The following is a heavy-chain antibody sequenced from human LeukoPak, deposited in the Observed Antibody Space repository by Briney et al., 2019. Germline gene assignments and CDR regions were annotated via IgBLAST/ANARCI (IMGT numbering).Heavy chain of an antibody. D-gene: IGHD5-18*01. CDR3: ARARGYSYNPLFDY. CDR1: GFTFSGHW. J-gene: IGHJ4*02. CDR2: IKQDGGEF. Sequence: GGSLRLSCVASGFTFSGHWMSWVRQAPGEGLEWVANIKQDGGEFYYVDAVKGRFTISRDNAKNTLYLQMNRLRVDDTAVYYCARARGYSYNPLFDYGGQGTLVTVSS. V-gene: IGHV3-7*04.